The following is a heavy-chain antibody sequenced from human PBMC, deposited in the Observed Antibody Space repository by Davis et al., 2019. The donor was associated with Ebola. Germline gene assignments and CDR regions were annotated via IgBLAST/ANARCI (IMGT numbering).Heavy chain of an antibody. Sequence: GGSLRLSCAASGFTFSSYGMHWVRQAPGKGLEWVANIKPDGSEKYYVDSVKGRFTISRDNAKNSLYLQMNSLRAEDTAVYYCATRGWYFDYWGQGTLVTVSS. CDR2: IKPDGSEK. CDR3: ATRGWYFDY. V-gene: IGHV3-7*03. D-gene: IGHD6-19*01. CDR1: GFTFSSYG. J-gene: IGHJ4*02.